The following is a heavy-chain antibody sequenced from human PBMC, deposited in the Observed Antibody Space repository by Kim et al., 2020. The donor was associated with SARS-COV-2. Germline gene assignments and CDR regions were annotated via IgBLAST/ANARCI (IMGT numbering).Heavy chain of an antibody. CDR2: IRNKVNNYAT. D-gene: IGHD2-8*01. J-gene: IGHJ6*02. CDR3: NRRSNVSPYPVDV. V-gene: IGHV3-73*01. CDR1: GLTFSGSA. Sequence: GGSLRLSCTASGLTFSGSAIDWIRQPSGKGLEWVGRIRNKVNNYATAYAASVKGRFTISSDDSKNTAYLQMNSLETEDTAEYFCNRRSNVSPYPVDVWG.